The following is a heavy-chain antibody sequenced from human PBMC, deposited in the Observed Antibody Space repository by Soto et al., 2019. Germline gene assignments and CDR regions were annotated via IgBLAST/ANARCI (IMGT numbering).Heavy chain of an antibody. D-gene: IGHD3-22*01. CDR1: GYTFTSYG. J-gene: IGHJ4*02. CDR3: ARGATPDSSGYYFDY. CDR2: ISAYNGNT. Sequence: ASVKVSCKASGYTFTSYGISWVRQAPGQGLEWMGWISAYNGNTNYAQKLQGRVTMTTDTSTSTAYMELRSLRSDDTAVYYCARGATPDSSGYYFDYWGQGTLVTVSS. V-gene: IGHV1-18*01.